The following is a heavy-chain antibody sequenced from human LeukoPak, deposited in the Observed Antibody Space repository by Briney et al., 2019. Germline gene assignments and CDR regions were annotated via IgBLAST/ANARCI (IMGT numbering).Heavy chain of an antibody. J-gene: IGHJ3*02. V-gene: IGHV3-21*01. Sequence: GGSPRLSCAASGFTFSSYSMNWVRQAPGKGLEWVSSISSSSSYIYYADSVKGRFTISRDNAKNSLYLQMNSLRAEDTAVYYCARDQAAVYYYDSSGYPHAFDIWGQGTMVTVSS. CDR3: ARDQAAVYYYDSSGYPHAFDI. D-gene: IGHD3-22*01. CDR2: ISSSSSYI. CDR1: GFTFSSYS.